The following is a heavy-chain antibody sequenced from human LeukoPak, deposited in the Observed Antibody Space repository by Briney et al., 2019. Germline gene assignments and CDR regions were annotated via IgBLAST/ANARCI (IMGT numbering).Heavy chain of an antibody. V-gene: IGHV4-59*01. CDR3: ARATSGYYFDF. D-gene: IGHD3-22*01. CDR2: VSYSGST. J-gene: IGHJ4*02. CDR1: GGSIGSYY. Sequence: SETLSLTCTVSGGSIGSYYWNWIRQPPGGGLEWIGYVSYSGSTNYNPSLKSRVTMSVDKSKNQFSLKLTSVTAADTAVYFCARATSGYYFDFWDQGTLVTVSS.